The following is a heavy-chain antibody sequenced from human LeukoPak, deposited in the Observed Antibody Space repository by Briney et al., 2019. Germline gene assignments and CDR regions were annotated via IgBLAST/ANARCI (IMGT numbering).Heavy chain of an antibody. CDR1: GFTFSSYA. J-gene: IGHJ4*02. D-gene: IGHD4-17*01. CDR2: ISGSGGST. CDR3: AKDSDGDDVSRYFGY. Sequence: GGSLRLSCAASGFTFSSYAMSWVRQAPGKGLEWVSAISGSGGSTYYADSVKGRFTISRDNSKNTLYLQMNSLRAEDTAVYYCAKDSDGDDVSRYFGYWGQGTLVTVSS. V-gene: IGHV3-23*01.